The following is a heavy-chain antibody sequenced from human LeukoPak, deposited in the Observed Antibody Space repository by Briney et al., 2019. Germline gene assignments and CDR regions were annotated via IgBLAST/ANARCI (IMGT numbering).Heavy chain of an antibody. CDR1: GFTSNDYG. J-gene: IGHJ4*02. V-gene: IGHV3-20*04. Sequence: PGGSLRLSCAASGFTSNDYGMSWVRQAPGKGLEWVSGINWNGGSTCYADSVKGRFTISRDNAKNSLYLQMNSLGAEDTALYYCAISYCDFWSGYDTGSGDYWGQGTLATVSS. CDR3: AISYCDFWSGYDTGSGDY. CDR2: INWNGGST. D-gene: IGHD3-3*01.